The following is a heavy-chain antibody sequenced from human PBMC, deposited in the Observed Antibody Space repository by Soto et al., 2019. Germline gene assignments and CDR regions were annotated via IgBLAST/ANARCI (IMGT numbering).Heavy chain of an antibody. J-gene: IGHJ4*02. CDR3: AREGLYDSSGYYYEVMFD. CDR1: GFTFSSYA. V-gene: IGHV3-30-3*01. CDR2: ISYDGSNK. D-gene: IGHD3-22*01. Sequence: QVQLVESGGGEVQPGRSLRLSCAASGFTFSSYAMHWVRQAPGKGLEWVAVISYDGSNKYYADSVKGRFTISRDNSKNTLYLQMNSLRAEDTAVYYCAREGLYDSSGYYYEVMFDWGQGTLVTVSS.